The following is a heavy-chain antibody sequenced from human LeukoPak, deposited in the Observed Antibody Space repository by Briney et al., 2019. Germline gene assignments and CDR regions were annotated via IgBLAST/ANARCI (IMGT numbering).Heavy chain of an antibody. J-gene: IGHJ6*03. D-gene: IGHD6-13*01. CDR2: INPNSGGT. V-gene: IGHV1-2*02. Sequence: ASVKVSCKASGYTFTGYYMHWVRQAPGQGLEWMGWINPNSGGTNYAQKFQGRVTMTRDTSISTAYMELSRLRSDDTAVYYCARASKAAAGDSMNYYYYYMDVWGKGTTVTVSS. CDR1: GYTFTGYY. CDR3: ARASKAAAGDSMNYYYYYMDV.